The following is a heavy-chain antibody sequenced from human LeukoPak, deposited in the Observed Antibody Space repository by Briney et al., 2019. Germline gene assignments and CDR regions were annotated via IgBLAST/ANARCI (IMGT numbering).Heavy chain of an antibody. J-gene: IGHJ4*01. Sequence: ASVKVSCKASGYTFTGYYMHWVRQAPGQGLEWMGWINPNSGGTNYAQKFQGRVTMTRDTSISTAYMELSRLSSDDPAVYYCATDLGSIWIYWGHGALVTVSS. CDR1: GYTFTGYY. CDR2: INPNSGGT. V-gene: IGHV1-2*02. D-gene: IGHD6-13*01. CDR3: ATDLGSIWIY.